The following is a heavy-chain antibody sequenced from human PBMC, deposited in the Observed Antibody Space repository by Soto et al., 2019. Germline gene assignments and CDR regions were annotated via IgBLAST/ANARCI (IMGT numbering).Heavy chain of an antibody. D-gene: IGHD2-2*01. Sequence: ASVKVSCKASGYTFTSYGISWVRQAPGQGLEWMGWISAYNGNTNYAQKLQGRVTITADKSTSTAYMELSSLRSEDTAVYYCAQSGYCSSTSCYGYYYMDVWGKGTTVTVSS. CDR2: ISAYNGNT. CDR1: GYTFTSYG. J-gene: IGHJ6*03. CDR3: AQSGYCSSTSCYGYYYMDV. V-gene: IGHV1-18*01.